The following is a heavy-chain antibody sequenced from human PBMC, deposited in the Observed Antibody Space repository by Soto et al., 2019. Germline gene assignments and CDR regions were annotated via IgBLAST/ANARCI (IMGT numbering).Heavy chain of an antibody. J-gene: IGHJ4*02. CDR1: GFTFDDYG. Sequence: GGSLRLSCAASGFTFDDYGMSWVRQAPGKGLEWVSGINWNGGSTGYADSVKGRFTISRDNAKNSLYLQMNSLRAEDTALYHCAREGVNCTNGVCYTDYFDYWGQGTLVTVSS. D-gene: IGHD2-8*01. CDR2: INWNGGST. CDR3: AREGVNCTNGVCYTDYFDY. V-gene: IGHV3-20*01.